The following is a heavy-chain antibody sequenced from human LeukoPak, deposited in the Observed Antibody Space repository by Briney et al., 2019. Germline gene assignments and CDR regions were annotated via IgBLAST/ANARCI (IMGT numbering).Heavy chain of an antibody. CDR2: ISGSGGST. CDR3: AKGPEIYYVLGSFDY. Sequence: GGSLRLSCAASGFTFSSYAMSWVRQAPGKGLEWVSAISGSGGSTYYADSVKGRFTISRDNSKNTLFLQMNSLRDEDTALYYCAKGPEIYYVLGSFDYWGQGALGTVSS. V-gene: IGHV3-23*01. CDR1: GFTFSSYA. J-gene: IGHJ4*02. D-gene: IGHD3-10*01.